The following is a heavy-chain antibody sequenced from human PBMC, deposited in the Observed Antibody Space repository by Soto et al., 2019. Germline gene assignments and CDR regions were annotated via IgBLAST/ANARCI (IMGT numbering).Heavy chain of an antibody. D-gene: IGHD4-17*01. CDR1: GGSFSGYY. V-gene: IGHV4-34*01. Sequence: QVQLQQWGAGLLKPSETLSLTCAVYGGSFSGYYWSWIRQPPGKGLEWIGEINHSGSTNYNPSLKSRVTISVDTSKNQFSPKLSSVTAADTAVYYCARSRARGGLTTVTTGYFQHWGQGTLVTVSS. J-gene: IGHJ1*01. CDR3: ARSRARGGLTTVTTGYFQH. CDR2: INHSGST.